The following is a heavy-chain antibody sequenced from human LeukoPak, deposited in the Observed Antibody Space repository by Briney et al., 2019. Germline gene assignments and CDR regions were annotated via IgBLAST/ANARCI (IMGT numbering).Heavy chain of an antibody. CDR2: IYYSGST. J-gene: IGHJ4*02. CDR3: ASGYSSSMYYFDY. D-gene: IGHD6-13*01. V-gene: IGHV4-39*01. CDR1: GGSISSSSYY. Sequence: SETRSLTCTVSGGSISSSSYYWGWIRQPPGKGLEWIGSIYYSGSTYYNPSLKSRVTISVDTSKNQFSLKLSSVTAADTAVYYCASGYSSSMYYFDYWGQRTLVTVSS.